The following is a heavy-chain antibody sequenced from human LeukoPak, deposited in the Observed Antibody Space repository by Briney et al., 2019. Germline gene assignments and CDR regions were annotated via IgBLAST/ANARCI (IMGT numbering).Heavy chain of an antibody. CDR3: ARERVCRSNSCYSTFDS. D-gene: IGHD2-2*02. CDR1: GFXFSSYW. J-gene: IGHJ4*02. V-gene: IGHV3-7*04. Sequence: PGGSLRLSCAASGFXFSSYWITWVRQAPGKGLEWVANIKQDGSDKHYVDSVKGRFTISRDNAKNSLFLQMDSLRDEDTAVYYCARERVCRSNSCYSTFDSWGQGTLVTVSS. CDR2: IKQDGSDK.